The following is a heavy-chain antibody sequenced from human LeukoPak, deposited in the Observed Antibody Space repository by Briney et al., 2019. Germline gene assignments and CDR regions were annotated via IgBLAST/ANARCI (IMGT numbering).Heavy chain of an antibody. Sequence: PGGSLRLSCAASGFTFSFSTYGMHWVRQAPGKGLEWVSIISGSGSVTYYADSVKGRFTISRDNSKNTLYLQMNSLRAEDTAVYYCAKTSVGEGRIIGSGYFDNWGQGTLVTVSS. CDR2: ISGSGSVT. V-gene: IGHV3-23*01. D-gene: IGHD2-15*01. CDR1: GFTFSFSTYG. CDR3: AKTSVGEGRIIGSGYFDN. J-gene: IGHJ4*02.